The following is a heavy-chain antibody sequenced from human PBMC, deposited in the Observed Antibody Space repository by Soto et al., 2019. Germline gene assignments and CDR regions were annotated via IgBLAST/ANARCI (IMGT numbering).Heavy chain of an antibody. D-gene: IGHD3-10*01. J-gene: IGHJ3*02. CDR3: ARGGGFGEQHSDAFDI. CDR1: GFTFSGYG. V-gene: IGHV3-13*01. CDR2: IGTSGHA. Sequence: EVQLVESGGGLVQAGGSLRLSCAASGFTFSGYGMHWVRQAAGESLEWVSVIGTSGHAFYAGSVKGRFTITREDAKKSVYLQMNSLRDGDTAVYYCARGGGFGEQHSDAFDIWGQGTMVTVSS.